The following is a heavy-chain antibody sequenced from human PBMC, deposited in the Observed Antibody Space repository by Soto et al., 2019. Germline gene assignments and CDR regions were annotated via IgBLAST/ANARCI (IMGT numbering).Heavy chain of an antibody. CDR1: GYTFTNYG. CDR3: AREGYDYGSGSYSPPRYYGMDV. V-gene: IGHV1-18*01. D-gene: IGHD3-10*01. CDR2: ISAYNDNT. J-gene: IGHJ6*02. Sequence: QIQLVQSGAEVKKAGASVKVSCKASGYTFTNYGISWVRQALGQGLEWMGWISAYNDNTNYAQKFQGRVTLTTDTSTRKAYMELRSLTSDDTAVYYCAREGYDYGSGSYSPPRYYGMDVWGQGTTVTVFS.